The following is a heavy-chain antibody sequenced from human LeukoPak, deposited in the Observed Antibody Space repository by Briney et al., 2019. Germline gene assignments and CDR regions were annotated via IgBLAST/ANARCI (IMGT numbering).Heavy chain of an antibody. V-gene: IGHV1-2*02. D-gene: IGHD6-19*01. CDR2: INPHSGGT. CDR1: GYSFTGYY. CDR3: ARAVAVAGTVAFDI. J-gene: IGHJ3*02. Sequence: DSVKVSCKASGYSFTGYYMHWVRQAPGQGLEWMGWINPHSGGTNSAQKFQGRVTMTRDTSISTAYMEVSRLRSDDTAVYYCARAVAVAGTVAFDIWGQGTMVTVSS.